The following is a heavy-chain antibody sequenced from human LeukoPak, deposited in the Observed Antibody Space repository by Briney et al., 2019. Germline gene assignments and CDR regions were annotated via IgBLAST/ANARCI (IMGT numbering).Heavy chain of an antibody. J-gene: IGHJ4*02. Sequence: PGGSLRLSCAASGFTFSSYGMHWVRQAPGKGLEWVAVISYDGSNKYYADSVKGRFTISRDNSKNTLYLQMNSLRAEDTAVYYCARDSRFTMRDYWGQGTLVTVSS. D-gene: IGHD3-22*01. CDR1: GFTFSSYG. V-gene: IGHV3-30*03. CDR3: ARDSRFTMRDY. CDR2: ISYDGSNK.